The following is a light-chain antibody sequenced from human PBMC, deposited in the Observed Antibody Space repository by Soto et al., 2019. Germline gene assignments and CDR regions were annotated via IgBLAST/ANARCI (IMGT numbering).Light chain of an antibody. V-gene: IGKV1-27*01. CDR2: GAY. J-gene: IGKJ5*01. CDR3: RKYNSGLIT. CDR1: QVIGNY. Sequence: DIQMTQSPSSLSASVGDRVTITCRASQVIGNYLAWYQQKPGKVPKLLIYGAYTLQSGVPSRFSGSGSGTDFTLTISSLQPEDVAIYYCRKYNSGLITFGQGTRLEI.